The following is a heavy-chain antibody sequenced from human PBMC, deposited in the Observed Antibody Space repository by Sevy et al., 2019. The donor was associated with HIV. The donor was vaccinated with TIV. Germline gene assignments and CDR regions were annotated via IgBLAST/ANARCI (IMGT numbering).Heavy chain of an antibody. CDR3: ARDNSSGPEAFDI. D-gene: IGHD6-19*01. J-gene: IGHJ3*02. V-gene: IGHV3-30-3*01. CDR2: ISYDGSNK. CDR1: GFTFSSYA. Sequence: GRSLRLSCAASGFTFSSYAMHWVRQAPGKGLEWVAVISYDGSNKYYADSVKGRFTISRDNSKNTLYLQMNSLRAEDTAVYYCARDNSSGPEAFDIWGQGTMVTVSS.